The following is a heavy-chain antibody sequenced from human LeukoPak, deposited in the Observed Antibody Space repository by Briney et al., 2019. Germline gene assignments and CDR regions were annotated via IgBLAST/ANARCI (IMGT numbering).Heavy chain of an antibody. D-gene: IGHD5-12*01. CDR2: ISSNGGFT. J-gene: IGHJ3*02. CDR3: AREAGSGIVATINPGGAFDI. CDR1: GFTFSSYA. Sequence: GGSLRLSCAASGFTFSSYAMHWVRQAPGKGLEYVSAISSNGGFTCYAVSVKGRFTISRDNARNSLYLQMNSLRAEDTAVYYCAREAGSGIVATINPGGAFDIWGQGTMVTVSS. V-gene: IGHV3-64*02.